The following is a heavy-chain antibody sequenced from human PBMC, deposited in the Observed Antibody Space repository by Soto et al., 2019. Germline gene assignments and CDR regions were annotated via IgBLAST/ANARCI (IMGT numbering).Heavy chain of an antibody. CDR1: GFTVSSNY. CDR3: AREGAGGSVSSPTRKYYYGMDV. Sequence: GGSLRLSCAASGFTVSSNYMSWVRQAPGKGLEWVSVIYSGGSTYYADSVKGRFTISRDNSKNTLYLQMNSLRAEDTAVYYCAREGAGGSVSSPTRKYYYGMDVWGQGTRVTVSS. D-gene: IGHD2-8*02. V-gene: IGHV3-53*01. CDR2: IYSGGST. J-gene: IGHJ6*02.